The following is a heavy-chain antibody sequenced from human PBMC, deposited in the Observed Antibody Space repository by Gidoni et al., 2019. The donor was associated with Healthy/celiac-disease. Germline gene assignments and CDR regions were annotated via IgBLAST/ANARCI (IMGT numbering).Heavy chain of an antibody. D-gene: IGHD6-13*01. CDR1: GFTFRSYW. Sequence: EVQLVESGGGLVQPGGSLRLSCAASGFTFRSYWMNWVRQAPGKGLGWVSRINSDGSSTSYADSVKGRFTISRDNAKNTLYLQMNILRAEDTAVYYCARSAGYSSSWYGGGEADYWGQGTLVTVSS. CDR2: INSDGSST. V-gene: IGHV3-74*01. CDR3: ARSAGYSSSWYGGGEADY. J-gene: IGHJ4*02.